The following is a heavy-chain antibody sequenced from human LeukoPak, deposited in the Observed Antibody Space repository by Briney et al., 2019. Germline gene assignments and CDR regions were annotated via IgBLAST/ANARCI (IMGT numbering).Heavy chain of an antibody. CDR3: ARDEVGATYFDY. CDR2: ISSSSSYI. CDR1: GFTFSSYS. D-gene: IGHD1-26*01. V-gene: IGHV3-21*01. J-gene: IGHJ4*02. Sequence: PGGSLRLSCAASGFTFSSYSMNWVRQAPGKGLEWVSSISSSSSYIYYADSVKGRFTISRDNAKNSLYLQMNSLRAEDTAVYYCARDEVGATYFDYWGQGTLVTVSS.